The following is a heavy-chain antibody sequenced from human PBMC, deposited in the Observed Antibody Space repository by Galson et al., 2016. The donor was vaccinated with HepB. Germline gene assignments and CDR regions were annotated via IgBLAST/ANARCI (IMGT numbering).Heavy chain of an antibody. Sequence: SEILSLTCAVYGGSFSDYYWSWIRQPPGKGLEWIGEINHSGSTNYNPSLKSRVTISVDTSKNQFSLKVISVTAADTAVYYCARGPYYYDSSGYYYYYNGMDVWGQGTTVTVSS. CDR2: INHSGST. CDR3: ARGPYYYDSSGYYYYYNGMDV. V-gene: IGHV4-34*01. CDR1: GGSFSDYY. D-gene: IGHD3-22*01. J-gene: IGHJ6*02.